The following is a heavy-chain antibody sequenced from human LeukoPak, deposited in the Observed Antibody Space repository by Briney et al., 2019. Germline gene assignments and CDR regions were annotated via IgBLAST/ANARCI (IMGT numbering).Heavy chain of an antibody. J-gene: IGHJ4*02. CDR1: GGSFSGYY. Sequence: PSETLSLTCAVYGGSFSGYYWSWIRQPPGKGLEWIGEINHSGSTNYNPSLKSRVTISVDTSKNQFSLKLSSVTAADTAVYYCARGIWNSGTHGPYYLDYWGQGTLVTVSS. V-gene: IGHV4-34*01. D-gene: IGHD1/OR15-1a*01. CDR2: INHSGST. CDR3: ARGIWNSGTHGPYYLDY.